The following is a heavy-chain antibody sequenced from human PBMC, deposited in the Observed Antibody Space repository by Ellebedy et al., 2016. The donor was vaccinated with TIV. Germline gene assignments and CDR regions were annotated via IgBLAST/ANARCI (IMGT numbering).Heavy chain of an antibody. Sequence: AASVKVSCKSSGYTFIDYGISWVRQAPGQGLDWMGWVGAYSGNTNYADNLQGRVTMTTDTSTDTANMELRRLRSDDTAVYYCARYSGSGTYYRNGMDVWGQGTTVTVSS. CDR1: GYTFIDYG. CDR3: ARYSGSGTYYRNGMDV. V-gene: IGHV1-18*01. J-gene: IGHJ6*02. CDR2: VGAYSGNT. D-gene: IGHD3-10*01.